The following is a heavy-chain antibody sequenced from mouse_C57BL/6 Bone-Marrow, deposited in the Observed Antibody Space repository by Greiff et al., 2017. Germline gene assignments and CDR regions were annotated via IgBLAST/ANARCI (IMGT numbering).Heavy chain of an antibody. J-gene: IGHJ4*01. CDR1: GYTFANFW. Sequence: QFQLQHPGADLVSPGTSVKISFKPSGYTFANFWLGWVKQRPRHGLAWIGDIYPAGGYTTYNEKFKGKATLPADKSSSTAYMQSSSLKSEDSAIYYCAREGGDDRYALDYWGQGTSVTVSS. D-gene: IGHD2-2*01. CDR3: AREGGDDRYALDY. V-gene: IGHV1-63*01. CDR2: IYPAGGYT.